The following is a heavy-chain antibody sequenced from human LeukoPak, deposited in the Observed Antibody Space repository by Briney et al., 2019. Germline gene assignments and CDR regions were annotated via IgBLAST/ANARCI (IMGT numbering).Heavy chain of an antibody. V-gene: IGHV3-30*04. Sequence: GGSLRLSCAASGFTFSSYAMHWARQAPGKGLEWVAVISYDGSNKYYADSVKGRFTISRDNSKNTLYLQMNSLRAEDTAVYFCAREENDAFDIWGQGTMVTVSS. J-gene: IGHJ3*02. CDR3: AREENDAFDI. CDR1: GFTFSSYA. CDR2: ISYDGSNK.